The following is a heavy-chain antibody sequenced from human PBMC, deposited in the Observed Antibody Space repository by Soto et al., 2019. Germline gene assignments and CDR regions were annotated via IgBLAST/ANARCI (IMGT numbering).Heavy chain of an antibody. CDR1: GYTFTGYY. CDR2: INPNSGGT. CDR3: ARGNMVRGVINYYYGMDV. D-gene: IGHD3-10*01. J-gene: IGHJ6*02. V-gene: IGHV1-2*02. Sequence: ASVKVSCKASGYTFTGYYMHWVRQAPGQGLEWMGWINPNSGGTNYAQKLQGRVTMTRDTSISTAYMELSRLRSDDTAVYYCARGNMVRGVINYYYGMDVWGQGTTVTVSS.